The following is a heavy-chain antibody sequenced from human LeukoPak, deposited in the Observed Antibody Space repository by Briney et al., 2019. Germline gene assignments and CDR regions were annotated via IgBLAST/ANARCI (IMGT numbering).Heavy chain of an antibody. CDR3: ARDSSGWYWFDP. J-gene: IGHJ5*02. D-gene: IGHD6-19*01. V-gene: IGHV4-59*01. Sequence: PSETLSLTXTVSGGSISSYYWSWIRQPPGKGLEWIGYIYYSGSTNYNPSLKSRVTISVDTSKNQFSLKLSSVTAADTAVYYCARDSSGWYWFDPWGQGTLVTVSS. CDR2: IYYSGST. CDR1: GGSISSYY.